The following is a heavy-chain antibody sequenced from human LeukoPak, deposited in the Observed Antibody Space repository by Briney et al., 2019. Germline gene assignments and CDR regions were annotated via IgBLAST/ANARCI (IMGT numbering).Heavy chain of an antibody. CDR1: GGSISSYY. J-gene: IGHJ3*02. CDR3: ARDLYDAFDI. CDR2: IYYSGST. D-gene: IGHD2-2*02. V-gene: IGHV4-59*01. Sequence: KTSETLSLTCTVSGGSISSYYWSWIRQPPGKGLEWIGYIYYSGSTNYIPSLKSRVTISVDTSKNQFSLKLSSVTAADTAVYYCARDLYDAFDIWGQGTMVTVSS.